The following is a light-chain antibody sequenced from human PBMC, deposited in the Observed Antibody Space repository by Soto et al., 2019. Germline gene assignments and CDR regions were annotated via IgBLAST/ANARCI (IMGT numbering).Light chain of an antibody. Sequence: DIQMTQSPSSVSASVGDRVTITCRASQGTSNGVAGYQQKPGKAPKRLIYSASILQSGVPSRFSGSGFGTDFTLTISSLRPEDFATYFCQQGYSFPLLTFGGGTKVEIK. J-gene: IGKJ4*01. V-gene: IGKV1-12*01. CDR1: QGTSNG. CDR3: QQGYSFPLLT. CDR2: SAS.